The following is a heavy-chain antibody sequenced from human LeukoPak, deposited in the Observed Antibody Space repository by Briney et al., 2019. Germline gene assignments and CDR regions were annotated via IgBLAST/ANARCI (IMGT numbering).Heavy chain of an antibody. CDR1: GGSISSYY. Sequence: PSETLSLTRTVSGGSISSYYWSWIRQPPGKGLEWIGYIYDSGSTSYNPSLKSRVIISIDTSNNQFSLKLSSVTAADTAVYYCARESELGFDYWGQGTLVTVSS. CDR2: IYDSGST. V-gene: IGHV4-59*01. J-gene: IGHJ4*02. D-gene: IGHD6-13*01. CDR3: ARESELGFDY.